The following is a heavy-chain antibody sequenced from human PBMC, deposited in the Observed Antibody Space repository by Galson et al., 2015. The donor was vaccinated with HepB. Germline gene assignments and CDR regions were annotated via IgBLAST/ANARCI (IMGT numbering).Heavy chain of an antibody. CDR1: GFTLSNYA. Sequence: SLRLSCAASGFTLSNYAIHWVRQAPGKGLEWVAVIWFDGIHQYYADSVRGRFVISRDKSKNTLFLQMSSLRADDTALYYCARDHYNGGPAPGGTFDIGGQGTMVTVSS. CDR2: IWFDGIHQ. D-gene: IGHD4-23*01. CDR3: ARDHYNGGPAPGGTFDI. J-gene: IGHJ3*02. V-gene: IGHV3-33*08.